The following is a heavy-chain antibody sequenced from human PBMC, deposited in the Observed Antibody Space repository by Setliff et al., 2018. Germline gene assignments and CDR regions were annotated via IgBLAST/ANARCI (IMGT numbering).Heavy chain of an antibody. CDR3: ARALGGISVAGNNWLDS. J-gene: IGHJ5*01. CDR1: GHTLTGYY. D-gene: IGHD6-19*01. Sequence: GASVKVSCKASGHTLTGYYMHWVRQAPGQGLEWMGWINPNIGDPKYAQNFQGRVTMTRDTSITTFYMELTSLRSEDTDVYYCARALGGISVAGNNWLDSWGQGTLVTVSS. V-gene: IGHV1-2*02. CDR2: INPNIGDP.